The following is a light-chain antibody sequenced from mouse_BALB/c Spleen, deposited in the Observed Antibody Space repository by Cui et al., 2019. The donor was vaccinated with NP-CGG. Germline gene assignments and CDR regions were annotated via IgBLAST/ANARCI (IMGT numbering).Light chain of an antibody. V-gene: IGLV1*01. CDR3: ALWYSNHWV. CDR1: TGAVTTSNY. CDR2: GTN. Sequence: QAVLTQEPPLTTSPGETVTLTCRSSTGAVTTSNYANWVQEKPDHFFTGLIGGTNNRAPGVPARFSGSLIGDKAALTITGAQTEDEAIYFCALWYSNHWVFGGGTKLTVL. J-gene: IGLJ1*01.